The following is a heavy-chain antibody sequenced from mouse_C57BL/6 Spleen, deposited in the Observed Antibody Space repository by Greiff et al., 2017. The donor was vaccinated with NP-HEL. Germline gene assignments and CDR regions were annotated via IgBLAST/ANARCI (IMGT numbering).Heavy chain of an antibody. D-gene: IGHD1-1*01. J-gene: IGHJ3*01. CDR3: ARSSSYYYGSSYGFAY. V-gene: IGHV1-18*01. CDR2: INPNNGGT. Sequence: EVQLVESGPELVKPGASVKIPCKASGYTFTDYNMDWVKQSHGKSLEWIGDINPNNGGTIYNQKFKGKATLTVDKSSSTAYMELRSLTSEDTAVYYCARSSSYYYGSSYGFAYWGQGTLVTVSA. CDR1: GYTFTDYN.